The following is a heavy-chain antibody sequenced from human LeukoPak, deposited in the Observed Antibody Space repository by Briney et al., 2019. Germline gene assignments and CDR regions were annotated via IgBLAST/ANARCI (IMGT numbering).Heavy chain of an antibody. Sequence: PSGTLSLTCTVSGGSISSSRYYWGWIRQPPGKGLEWIGSIHYSGSTYYNPSLKGRVTISVDTSKNQFSLKLTSVTAADTAVYYCASTLGASRGVDYWGQGTLVTVSS. J-gene: IGHJ4*02. CDR2: IHYSGST. CDR1: GGSISSSRYY. V-gene: IGHV4-39*01. CDR3: ASTLGASRGVDY. D-gene: IGHD3-16*01.